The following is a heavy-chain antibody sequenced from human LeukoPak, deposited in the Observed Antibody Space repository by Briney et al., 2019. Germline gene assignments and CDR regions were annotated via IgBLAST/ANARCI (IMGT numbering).Heavy chain of an antibody. CDR1: GYTFTGYY. CDR3: AREDTTGIAVAGTIYYYYYYGMDV. Sequence: ASVKVSCKASGYTFTGYYMHWVRLAPGQGLEWMGRINPNSGGTDYAQKFQGRVTMTRDTSISTAYMELSRLRSDDTAVYYCAREDTTGIAVAGTIYYYYYYGMDVWGQGTTVTVSS. CDR2: INPNSGGT. V-gene: IGHV1-2*06. D-gene: IGHD6-19*01. J-gene: IGHJ6*02.